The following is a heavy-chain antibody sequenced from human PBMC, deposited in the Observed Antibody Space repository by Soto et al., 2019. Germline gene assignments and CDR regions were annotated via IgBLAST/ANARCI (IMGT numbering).Heavy chain of an antibody. V-gene: IGHV1-69*06. CDR1: GGTFSSYA. Sequence: SVKVSCKTSGGTFSSYAISWVRQAPGQGIEWMGGIVPLFRTTNYAQKFQGRVTITADTSTYTVYRELNGLRSGDTAVYYCARGGYSSTWSNLLDRSGLGVGGQGTTVTVSS. J-gene: IGHJ6*02. D-gene: IGHD6-13*01. CDR2: IVPLFRTT. CDR3: ARGGYSSTWSNLLDRSGLGV.